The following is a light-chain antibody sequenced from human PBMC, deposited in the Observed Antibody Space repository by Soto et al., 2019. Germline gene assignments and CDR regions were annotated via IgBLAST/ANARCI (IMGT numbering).Light chain of an antibody. J-gene: IGKJ5*01. CDR3: QQQGRSWIT. CDR2: GAS. Sequence: EIVTTQSPATLSVSPGERATLSCRASQSVSIDLAWYQQTPGQAPRLLIYGASTRATGIPDRFSGSGSGTDFTLTVSRLEPEDFAVYYCQQQGRSWITFGQGTRLEN. CDR1: QSVSID. V-gene: IGKV3-20*01.